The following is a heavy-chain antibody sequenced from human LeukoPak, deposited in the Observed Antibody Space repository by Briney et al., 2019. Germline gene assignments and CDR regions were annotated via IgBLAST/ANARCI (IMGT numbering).Heavy chain of an antibody. Sequence: GGSLRLSCAASGFTFSNYAMNWVRQAPGKGLDWVSATGGSGASTYYADSVKGRFTISRDNSKNMPYLQMNSLRAEDTAVYYCARSPASGTWYFDLWGQGTPVIVSS. J-gene: IGHJ4*02. D-gene: IGHD6-13*01. CDR1: GFTFSNYA. V-gene: IGHV3-23*01. CDR3: ARSPASGTWYFDL. CDR2: TGGSGAST.